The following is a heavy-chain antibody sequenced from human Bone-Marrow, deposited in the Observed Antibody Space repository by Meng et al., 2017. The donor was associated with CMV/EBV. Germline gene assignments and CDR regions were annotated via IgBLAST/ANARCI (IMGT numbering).Heavy chain of an antibody. Sequence: ATSGYSFSSYDMTWVRKVPGKRLESVSGISAGGTTTYYADSVKGRFTISRDNSKNTLFLQMNSLRADDTAMYYCAKELDSGGYSFDCWGQGTLVTVSS. V-gene: IGHV3-23*01. CDR3: AKELDSGGYSFDC. D-gene: IGHD4/OR15-4a*01. CDR2: ISAGGTTT. J-gene: IGHJ4*02. CDR1: GYSFSSYD.